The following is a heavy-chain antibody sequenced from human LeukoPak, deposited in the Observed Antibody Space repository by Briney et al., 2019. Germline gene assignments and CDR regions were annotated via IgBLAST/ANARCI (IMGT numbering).Heavy chain of an antibody. CDR3: ARDSLLRGYDFWSGYYTLMFDY. D-gene: IGHD3-3*01. CDR1: GYTFTSYG. V-gene: IGHV1-18*01. Sequence: ASVKLSCTASGYTFTSYGISWMRQAPGQGLEGVGWISAYNGNTNYTQNLQCRVNMTTDTSTSTAYIEVRSLRSDDTAVYYCARDSLLRGYDFWSGYYTLMFDYWGQGTLVTVSS. J-gene: IGHJ4*02. CDR2: ISAYNGNT.